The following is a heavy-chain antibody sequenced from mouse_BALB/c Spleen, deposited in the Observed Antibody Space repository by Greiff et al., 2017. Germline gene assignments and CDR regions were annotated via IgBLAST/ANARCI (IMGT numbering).Heavy chain of an antibody. CDR1: GFTFSSYY. Sequence: EVMLVESGGGLVKPGGSLKLSCAASGFTFSSYYMSWVRQTPEKRLELVAAINSNGGSTYYPDTVKGRFTISRDNAKNTLYLQMSSLKSEDTALYYCARNYGYPTSWYFDVWGAGTTVTVSS. J-gene: IGHJ1*01. CDR2: INSNGGST. D-gene: IGHD1-2*01. CDR3: ARNYGYPTSWYFDV. V-gene: IGHV5-6-2*01.